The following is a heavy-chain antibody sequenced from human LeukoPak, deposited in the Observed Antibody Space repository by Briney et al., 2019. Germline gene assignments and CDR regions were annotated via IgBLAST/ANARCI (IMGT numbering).Heavy chain of an antibody. V-gene: IGHV3-48*04. Sequence: GGSLRLSCAASGFTFSSYSMNWVRQAPGRGLEWVSYISVGSDTIYYADSVKGRFTISRDNAKNSLYLQMHSLRAEDTAVYYCSRELSFGYFDYWGQGTLVTVSS. CDR1: GFTFSSYS. J-gene: IGHJ4*02. CDR3: SRELSFGYFDY. CDR2: ISVGSDTI. D-gene: IGHD3-16*02.